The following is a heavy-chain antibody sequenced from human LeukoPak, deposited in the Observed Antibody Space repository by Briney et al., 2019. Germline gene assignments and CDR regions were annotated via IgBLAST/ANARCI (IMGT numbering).Heavy chain of an antibody. CDR3: ARGPNSYAQPRFDY. D-gene: IGHD5-18*01. CDR1: GGSISSYY. V-gene: IGHV4-4*07. Sequence: SETLSLTCTVSGGSISSYYWSWIRQPAGKGLEWIGRIYTSGSTNCNPSLKSRVTMSVDTSKNQFSLKLSSVTAADTAVYYCARGPNSYAQPRFDYWGQGTLVTVSS. J-gene: IGHJ4*02. CDR2: IYTSGST.